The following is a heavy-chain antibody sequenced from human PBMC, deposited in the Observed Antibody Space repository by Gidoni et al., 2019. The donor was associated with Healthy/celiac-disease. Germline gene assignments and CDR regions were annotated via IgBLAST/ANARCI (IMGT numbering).Heavy chain of an antibody. Sequence: QVQLVQSGAEVKKPGSSVQVSCKASGGTFSSYAISWVRQAPGQGLEWMGGISPIFGTANDAQKFQGRVTITADESTSTAYMELSSLRSEDTAVYYCARADSGSSLDYWGQGTLVTVSS. CDR3: ARADSGSSLDY. V-gene: IGHV1-69*01. CDR2: ISPIFGTA. J-gene: IGHJ4*02. D-gene: IGHD6-13*01. CDR1: GGTFSSYA.